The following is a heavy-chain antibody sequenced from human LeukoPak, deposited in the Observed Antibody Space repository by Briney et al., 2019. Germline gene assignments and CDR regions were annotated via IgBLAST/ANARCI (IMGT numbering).Heavy chain of an antibody. D-gene: IGHD5-24*01. V-gene: IGHV4-38-2*01. CDR1: GYSISSGYY. Sequence: SETLSLTCAVSGYSISSGYYWGWIRQPPGKGLEWIGSIYHFGSTYYNPSLKSRVTISVDTSKNQFSLKLSSVTAADTAVYYCARRGDGGYNSGFDYRGQGTLVTVSS. CDR3: ARRGDGGYNSGFDY. J-gene: IGHJ4*02. CDR2: IYHFGST.